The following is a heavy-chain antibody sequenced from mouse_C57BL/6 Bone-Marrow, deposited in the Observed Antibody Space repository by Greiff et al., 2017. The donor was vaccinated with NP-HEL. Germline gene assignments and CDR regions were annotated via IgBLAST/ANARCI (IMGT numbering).Heavy chain of an antibody. Sequence: QVQLQQPGAELVKPGASVKMSCKASGYTFTSYWITWVKQRPGQGLEWIGDIYPGSGSTTYNEKFKSKAPLTVDPSSITAYLPLSSLTAEDAAVYYCARTTRITTKRGRYAMDYWGQGTSVTVSS. CDR3: ARTTRITTKRGRYAMDY. D-gene: IGHD2-4*01. CDR2: IYPGSGST. J-gene: IGHJ4*01. V-gene: IGHV1-55*01. CDR1: GYTFTSYW.